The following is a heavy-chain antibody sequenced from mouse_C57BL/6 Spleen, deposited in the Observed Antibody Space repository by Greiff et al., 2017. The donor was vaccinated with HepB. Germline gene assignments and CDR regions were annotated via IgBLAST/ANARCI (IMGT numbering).Heavy chain of an antibody. D-gene: IGHD1-1*01. CDR2: IYPRSGNT. J-gene: IGHJ1*03. CDR3: ARSDYGSSYGYWYFDV. CDR1: GYTFTSYG. V-gene: IGHV1-81*01. Sequence: QVQLKESGAELARPGASVKLSCKASGYTFTSYGISWVKQRTGQGLEWIGEIYPRSGNTYYNEKFKGKATLTADKSSSTAYMELRSLTSEDSAVYFCARSDYGSSYGYWYFDVWGTGTTVTVSS.